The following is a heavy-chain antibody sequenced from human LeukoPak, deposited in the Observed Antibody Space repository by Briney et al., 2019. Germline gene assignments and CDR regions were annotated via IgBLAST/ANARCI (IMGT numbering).Heavy chain of an antibody. CDR1: GYTFPGYY. CDR3: AREHSSSSGKVFDY. V-gene: IGHV1-2*02. J-gene: IGHJ4*02. Sequence: ASVKVSCKASGYTFPGYYMHWVRQAPGQGLEWMGWINPNSGGTNYAQKFQGRVTMTRDKSISTAYMELSRLRSDDTAVYYCAREHSSSSGKVFDYWGQGTLVTVSS. D-gene: IGHD6-6*01. CDR2: INPNSGGT.